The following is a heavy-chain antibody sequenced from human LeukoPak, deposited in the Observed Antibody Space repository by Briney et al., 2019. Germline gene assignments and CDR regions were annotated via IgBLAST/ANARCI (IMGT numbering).Heavy chain of an antibody. V-gene: IGHV3-48*03. J-gene: IGHJ4*02. CDR1: GFSFSDHE. D-gene: IGHD1-26*01. CDR2: LSSSGNA. CDR3: ASGRGSCSPDY. Sequence: GGSLRLSCAASGFSFSDHEMKWVRQAPGKGLEWISYLSSSGNAYYADSVKGRFTISRDNSKNSLYLQMTSLRADDTAVYYCASGRGSCSPDYWGQGTLVTVSS.